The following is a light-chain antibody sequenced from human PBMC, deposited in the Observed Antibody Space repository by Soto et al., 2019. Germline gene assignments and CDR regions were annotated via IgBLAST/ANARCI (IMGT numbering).Light chain of an antibody. Sequence: DIQMTQSPSSLSASVGDRVTITCQASQDISNYLNWYQQKPVKAPTLLIYDASNLETGVPSRLSGSGSGTDFTFTISSLQPEDIATYYCQQYDNLPSFGQGTKLEIK. CDR3: QQYDNLPS. J-gene: IGKJ2*01. V-gene: IGKV1-33*01. CDR2: DAS. CDR1: QDISNY.